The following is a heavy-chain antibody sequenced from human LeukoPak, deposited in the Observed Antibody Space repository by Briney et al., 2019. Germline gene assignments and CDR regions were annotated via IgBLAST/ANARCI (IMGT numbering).Heavy chain of an antibody. CDR3: AKGATTWLGFDP. CDR1: GFTVSTNY. CDR2: IYSGGTT. D-gene: IGHD5-24*01. V-gene: IGHV3-53*01. J-gene: IGHJ5*02. Sequence: GGSLRLSCAASGFTVSTNYMSWVRPAPGKGLEWVSVIYSGGTTYYADSVKGRFTISRDNSKNTLYLQMNSLRAEDTAVYYCAKGATTWLGFDPWGQGTLVTVSS.